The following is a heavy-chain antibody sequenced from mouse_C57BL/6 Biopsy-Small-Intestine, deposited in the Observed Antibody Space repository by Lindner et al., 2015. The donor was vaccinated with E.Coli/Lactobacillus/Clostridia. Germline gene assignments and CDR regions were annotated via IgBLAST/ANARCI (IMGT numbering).Heavy chain of an antibody. CDR1: GYSFTGYY. CDR2: IYPNNGVS. J-gene: IGHJ4*01. V-gene: IGHV1-31*01. D-gene: IGHD4-1*02. CDR3: ARQLAPYAMDY. Sequence: VQLQESGPELVKPGASVKISCKASGYSFTGYYMHWVKQSHGNILDWIGYIYPNNGVSSYNQRFKGKATLTVDKSASTAYMELRSLTSEDSAVYYCARQLAPYAMDYWGQGTSVTVSS.